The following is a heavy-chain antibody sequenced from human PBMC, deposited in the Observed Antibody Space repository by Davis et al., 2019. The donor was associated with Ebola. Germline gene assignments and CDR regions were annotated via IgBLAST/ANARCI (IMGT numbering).Heavy chain of an antibody. D-gene: IGHD6-19*01. CDR2: LGLGADT. CDR1: GFIFSSYV. Sequence: GESLKISCAASGFIFSSYVMSWVRQAPGKGLEWVSTLGLGADTYYADSVKGRFTISRDNSKNTLYLQMNSLRVEDTAICYCAKDTSNVWFDVWGPGTMVTVSS. CDR3: AKDTSNVWFDV. J-gene: IGHJ3*01. V-gene: IGHV3-23*01.